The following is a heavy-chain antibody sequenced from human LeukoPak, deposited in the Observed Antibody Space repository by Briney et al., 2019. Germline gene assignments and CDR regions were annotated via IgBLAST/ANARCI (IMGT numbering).Heavy chain of an antibody. Sequence: SETLSLTCTVSGGSISSYYWSWIRQPPGKGLEWIGYIYYSGSTNYNPSLKSRVTISVDTSKNQFSLKLSSVTAADTAVYYCARGGIQLWSPFDYWGQETLVTVSS. CDR3: ARGGIQLWSPFDY. CDR2: IYYSGST. D-gene: IGHD5-18*01. J-gene: IGHJ4*02. CDR1: GGSISSYY. V-gene: IGHV4-59*01.